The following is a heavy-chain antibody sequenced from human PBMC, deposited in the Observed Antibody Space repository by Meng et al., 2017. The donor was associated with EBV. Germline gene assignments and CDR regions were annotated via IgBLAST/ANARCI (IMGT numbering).Heavy chain of an antibody. D-gene: IGHD2-21*02. CDR3: ACRGDRTDY. Sequence: VKLRQSGSGVNKPGASVKVSFNAACYTITSYGISWVRQAPGQGLEWMRWIIAYNGNTNYAPKLKGRVTMTTDTTTSTAYMELRSLRSDNTAVYYCACRGDRTDYWGQGTLVTVSS. CDR2: IIAYNGNT. J-gene: IGHJ4*02. CDR1: CYTITSYG. V-gene: IGHV1-18*01.